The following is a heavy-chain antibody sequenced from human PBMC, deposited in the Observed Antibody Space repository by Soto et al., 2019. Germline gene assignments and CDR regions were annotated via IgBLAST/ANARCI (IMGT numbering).Heavy chain of an antibody. CDR3: ARGEQYSGRIFDY. V-gene: IGHV6-1*01. CDR1: GDSVSSNRAG. D-gene: IGHD1-26*01. Sequence: SQTLSLTGAITGDSVSSNRAGWSWVRQSPSRGLEWLGRTYYRSKWYYEYAVSVRGRITINPDTSKNQYSLQLNSVTPEDTAVYFCARGEQYSGRIFDYWGQGTLVTVSS. J-gene: IGHJ4*01. CDR2: TYYRSKWYY.